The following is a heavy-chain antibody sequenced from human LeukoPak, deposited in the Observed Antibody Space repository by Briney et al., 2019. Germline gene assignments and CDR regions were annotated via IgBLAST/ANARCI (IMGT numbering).Heavy chain of an antibody. D-gene: IGHD6-13*01. Sequence: GGSLRLSCAASGFTFSSYGMSWVRQAPGKGLEWVSVITSGGSTYYADSVKGRFTISRDNSKNTLYVQMNSLRAEDTAVYYCAGGTSWGGYWGQGTLVTVSS. CDR1: GFTFSSYG. J-gene: IGHJ4*02. CDR3: AGGTSWGGY. CDR2: ITSGGST. V-gene: IGHV3-23*01.